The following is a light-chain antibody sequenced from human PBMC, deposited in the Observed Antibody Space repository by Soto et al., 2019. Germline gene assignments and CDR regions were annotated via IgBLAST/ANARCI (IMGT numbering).Light chain of an antibody. CDR2: VNS. Sequence: QSVLTQPPSVSGAPGQRVTISCTGSSSNIGAGYDVHWYQQLPGIAPKLLIYVNSNRPSGVPDRFSGSKSGTSASLAITGLQAEDEADYYCQSYDSSLSGRVFGTGTKVTVL. J-gene: IGLJ1*01. CDR3: QSYDSSLSGRV. CDR1: SSNIGAGYD. V-gene: IGLV1-40*01.